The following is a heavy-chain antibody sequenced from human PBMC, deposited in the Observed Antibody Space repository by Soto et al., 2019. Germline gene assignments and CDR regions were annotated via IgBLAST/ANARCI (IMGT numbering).Heavy chain of an antibody. CDR3: ARGDVGYPFDF. D-gene: IGHD6-25*01. V-gene: IGHV5-51*01. CDR2: FYPGNSDT. CDR1: GYIFTNFW. Sequence: GESLKISCRGSGYIFTNFWIGWVRQMPGKGLEWMGMFYPGNSDTRYSPSFEGQVTFSADKSISSAYLQWSSLKASDTAMYYCARGDVGYPFDFWGQGTLVTVSS. J-gene: IGHJ4*02.